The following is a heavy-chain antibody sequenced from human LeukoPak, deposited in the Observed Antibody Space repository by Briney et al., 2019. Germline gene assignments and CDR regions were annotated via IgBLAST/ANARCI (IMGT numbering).Heavy chain of an antibody. CDR3: ARFGHGQYGSGSSLNWFDP. Sequence: RASVTVSCKASGGTFSSYAISWVRQAPGQGLERMGGIIPIFGTANYAQKFQGRVTITADESTSTAYMELSSLRSEDTAVYYCARFGHGQYGSGSSLNWFDPWGQGTLVTVSS. V-gene: IGHV1-69*01. CDR2: IIPIFGTA. D-gene: IGHD3-10*01. CDR1: GGTFSSYA. J-gene: IGHJ5*02.